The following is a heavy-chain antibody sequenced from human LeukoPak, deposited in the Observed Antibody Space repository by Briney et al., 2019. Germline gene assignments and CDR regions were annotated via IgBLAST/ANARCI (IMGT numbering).Heavy chain of an antibody. Sequence: SETLSLTCTVSGGSISSYYWSWIRQPARKGLEWIGRIYTRGSTNYKPSLKSRVTMSVDTSKNQFSLKLSSVTAADTAVYYCARETVWFGESYFDYWGQGTLVTVSS. CDR2: IYTRGST. CDR1: GGSISSYY. V-gene: IGHV4-4*07. CDR3: ARETVWFGESYFDY. J-gene: IGHJ4*02. D-gene: IGHD3-10*01.